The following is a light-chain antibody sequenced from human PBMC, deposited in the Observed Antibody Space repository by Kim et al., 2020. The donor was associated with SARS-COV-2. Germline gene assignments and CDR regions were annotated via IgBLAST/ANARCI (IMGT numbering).Light chain of an antibody. V-gene: IGKV3-20*01. CDR1: QSVSSSY. Sequence: DIVLTQSPGTLSLSPGERATLSCRASQSVSSSYLAWYQQKPGRAPRLLMYDASSRATGIPDRFSGSGSGTDFTLTISRLEPEDFAVYYCQQYGRPPWTFGQWTKVDIK. CDR3: QQYGRPPWT. CDR2: DAS. J-gene: IGKJ1*01.